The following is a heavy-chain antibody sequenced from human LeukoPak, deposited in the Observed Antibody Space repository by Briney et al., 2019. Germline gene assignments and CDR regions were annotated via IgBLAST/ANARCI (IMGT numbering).Heavy chain of an antibody. CDR3: ARAPAAGFRVVMWITFDY. D-gene: IGHD3-22*01. CDR1: GYTFTSYY. CDR2: INPSGGST. Sequence: GASVKVSCKASGYTFTSYYMHWVRQAPGQGLEWMGIINPSGGSTSYAQKFQGRVTMTRDTSTSTVYMELSSLRSEDTAVYYCARAPAAGFRVVMWITFDYWGQGTLVTVSS. J-gene: IGHJ4*02. V-gene: IGHV1-46*01.